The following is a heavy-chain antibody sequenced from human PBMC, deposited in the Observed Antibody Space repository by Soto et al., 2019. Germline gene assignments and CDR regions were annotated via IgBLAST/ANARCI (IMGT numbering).Heavy chain of an antibody. CDR2: IYHSGST. CDR1: GGSISSGGYS. J-gene: IGHJ5*02. CDR3: AGVRRPYCGGECYPPTPNWFDP. V-gene: IGHV4-30-2*01. Sequence: QLQLQESGSGLVKPSQTLSLTCAVSGGSISSGGYSWSWIRQPPGKGLEWIGYIYHSGSTYYNPSHRSRATISVDRSKNQFSLKLSSVTAADSAVYYCAGVRRPYCGGECYPPTPNWFDPWGQGTLVTVSS. D-gene: IGHD2-21*01.